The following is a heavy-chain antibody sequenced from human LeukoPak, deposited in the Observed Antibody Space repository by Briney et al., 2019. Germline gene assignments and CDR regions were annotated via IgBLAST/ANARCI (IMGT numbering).Heavy chain of an antibody. V-gene: IGHV3-23*01. J-gene: IGHJ5*02. CDR1: GFTFSSYW. D-gene: IGHD3-10*01. Sequence: GGSLRLSCAASGFTFSSYWMSWVRQAPGEGLEWVSTLSGSGGRTFYADSVKGRFSISRDNSKNTLFLQMNSLRAEDTAVYYCAKGYYASGSYGWFDTWGQGTLVTVSS. CDR2: LSGSGGRT. CDR3: AKGYYASGSYGWFDT.